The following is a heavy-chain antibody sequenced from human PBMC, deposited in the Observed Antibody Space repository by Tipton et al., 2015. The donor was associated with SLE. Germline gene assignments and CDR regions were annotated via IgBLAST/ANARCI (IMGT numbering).Heavy chain of an antibody. J-gene: IGHJ1*01. Sequence: SVEGRFTLSRDNAKHSLYLQMTSLRAEDTAVYYCARVTTYGDYDSEDFQHWGQGTLVTVSS. CDR3: ARVTTYGDYDSEDFQH. V-gene: IGHV3-21*03. D-gene: IGHD4-17*01.